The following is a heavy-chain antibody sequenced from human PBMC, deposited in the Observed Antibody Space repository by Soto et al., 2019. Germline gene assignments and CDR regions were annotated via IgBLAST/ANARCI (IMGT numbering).Heavy chain of an antibody. V-gene: IGHV4-39*01. CDR2: IYYSGST. D-gene: IGHD2-2*01. CDR1: GGSISSSSCY. J-gene: IGHJ4*02. Sequence: QLQLQESGPGLVKPSETLSLTCTVSGGSISSSSCYWGWIRQPPGKGLEWIGSIYYSGSTYYNPSLKSRVTISVDTSKNQFSLKLSSVTAADTAVYYCARQDIVVVPAANFDYWGQGTLVTVSS. CDR3: ARQDIVVVPAANFDY.